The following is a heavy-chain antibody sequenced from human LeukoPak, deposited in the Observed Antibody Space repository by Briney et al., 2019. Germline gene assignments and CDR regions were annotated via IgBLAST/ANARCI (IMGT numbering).Heavy chain of an antibody. Sequence: SETLSLTCTVSGGSISSSSYYWGWIRQPPGKGQEWIGSIYYSGSTYYNPSLKSRVTISVDTSKNQFSLKLSSVTAADTAVYYCARLGGVTTNWGQGTLVTVSS. CDR1: GGSISSSSYY. CDR3: ARLGGVTTN. J-gene: IGHJ4*02. V-gene: IGHV4-39*01. D-gene: IGHD4-17*01. CDR2: IYYSGST.